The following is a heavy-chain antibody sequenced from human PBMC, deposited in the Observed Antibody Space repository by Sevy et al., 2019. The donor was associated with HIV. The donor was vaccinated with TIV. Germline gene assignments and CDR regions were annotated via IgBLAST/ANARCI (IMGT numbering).Heavy chain of an antibody. CDR1: GFTFSSYW. CDR3: ARDSSAGISQNDY. V-gene: IGHV3-7*01. D-gene: IGHD3-22*01. J-gene: IGHJ4*02. CDR2: IKQDGSEK. Sequence: GGSLRLSCAASGFTFSSYWMSWVRQAPGKGLEWVANIKQDGSEKYYVDSVKGRFTISRDNAKNSLYLQMNSLRAEDTAVYYCARDSSAGISQNDYWGQGTLVTVSS.